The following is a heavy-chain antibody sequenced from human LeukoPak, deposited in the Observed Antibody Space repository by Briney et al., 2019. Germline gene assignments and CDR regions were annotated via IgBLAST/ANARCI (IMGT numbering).Heavy chain of an antibody. Sequence: GGSLRLSCAASGFTFSSYAMSWVGQAPGKGLEWVSSLSGSGGSPNYANSVKGRFTISRDNSKNTLYLQMNSLRAEDTAVYYCANALGGGNTWYYFDCWGQGTLVTVSS. V-gene: IGHV3-23*01. CDR1: GFTFSSYA. CDR2: LSGSGGSP. CDR3: ANALGGGNTWYYFDC. D-gene: IGHD6-13*01. J-gene: IGHJ4*02.